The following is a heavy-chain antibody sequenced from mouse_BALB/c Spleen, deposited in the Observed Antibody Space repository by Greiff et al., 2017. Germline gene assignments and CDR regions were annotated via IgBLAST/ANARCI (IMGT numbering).Heavy chain of an antibody. CDR1: GYTFTSYT. J-gene: IGHJ2*01. V-gene: IGHV1-4*02. Sequence: QVQLQQSAAELARPGASVKMSCKASGYTFTSYTMHWVKQRPGQGLEWIGYINPSSGYTEYNQKFKDKTTLTADKSSSTAYMQLSSLTSEDSAVYYCASYDGYYFDDWGQGTTLTVSS. CDR3: ASYDGYYFDD. D-gene: IGHD2-3*01. CDR2: INPSSGYT.